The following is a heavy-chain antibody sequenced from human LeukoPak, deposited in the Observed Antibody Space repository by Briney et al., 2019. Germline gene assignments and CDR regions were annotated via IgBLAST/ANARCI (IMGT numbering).Heavy chain of an antibody. V-gene: IGHV3-7*01. J-gene: IGHJ4*02. CDR1: GFTFSSYA. CDR3: AKGALVLLWFGEYFDY. CDR2: IKQDGSET. Sequence: GGSLRLSCAASGFTFSSYAMSWVRQAPGKGLEWVANIKQDGSETYYVDSVRGRFTFSRDNAENSVYLQMNSLRAEDTAVYYCAKGALVLLWFGEYFDYWGQGTLVTVSS. D-gene: IGHD3-10*01.